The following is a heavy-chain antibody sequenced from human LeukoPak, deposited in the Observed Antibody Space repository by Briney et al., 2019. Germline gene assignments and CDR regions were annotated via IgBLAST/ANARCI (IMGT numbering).Heavy chain of an antibody. V-gene: IGHV6-1*01. CDR2: TYYTSRWNN. Sequence: SQTLSLTCAISGDSVTNKNAAWNWIRQSPSRGLEWLGRTYYTSRWNNEYAESVKSRITISPDTSKNQFSLQINSVTPEDTAVYYCARGLYDSSWYYLDYWGQGTLVTVSS. J-gene: IGHJ4*02. CDR1: GDSVTNKNAA. CDR3: ARGLYDSSWYYLDY. D-gene: IGHD6-13*01.